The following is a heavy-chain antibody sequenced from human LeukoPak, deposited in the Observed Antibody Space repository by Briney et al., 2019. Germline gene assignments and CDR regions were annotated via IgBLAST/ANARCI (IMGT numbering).Heavy chain of an antibody. CDR1: GYTFSTSG. V-gene: IGHV1-18*01. CDR2: INNNNGYT. Sequence: ASVKVSCKGPGYTFSTSGITWVRQAPRQGLEWMGWINNNNGYTKYAQNLQGRVTMTTDTSTNTAYMELRGLKSDDTAVYYCAKDDTIVGDHWGQGPLVTVCS. CDR3: AKDDTIVGDH. D-gene: IGHD2/OR15-2a*01. J-gene: IGHJ4*02.